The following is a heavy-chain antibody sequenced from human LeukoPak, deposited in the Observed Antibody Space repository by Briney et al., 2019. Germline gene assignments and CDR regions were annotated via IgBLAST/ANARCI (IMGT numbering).Heavy chain of an antibody. J-gene: IGHJ6*03. V-gene: IGHV1-69*05. Sequence: GASVKVSCKASGGTFSSYAISWVRQAPGQGLEWMGGIIPIFGTANYAQKFQGRVTITTDEPTGTAYMELSSLRSEDTAVYYCASWAASSLDYYYYMDVWGKGTTVTVSS. CDR2: IIPIFGTA. D-gene: IGHD6-6*01. CDR3: ASWAASSLDYYYYMDV. CDR1: GGTFSSYA.